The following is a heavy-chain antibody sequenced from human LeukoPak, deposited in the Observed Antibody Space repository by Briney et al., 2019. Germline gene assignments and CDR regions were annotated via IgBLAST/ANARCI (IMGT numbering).Heavy chain of an antibody. CDR3: AKDISHSSPPAFDY. J-gene: IGHJ4*02. D-gene: IGHD6-13*01. CDR2: ISGDGGST. CDR1: GFTFDDYA. Sequence: GGSLRLSCAASGFTFDDYAMHWVRQAPGKRLEWVYLISGDGGSTYYADSVKGRFTISRDNSKNSLYLQMNSLRTEDTALYYCAKDISHSSPPAFDYWGQGTLVTVSS. V-gene: IGHV3-43*02.